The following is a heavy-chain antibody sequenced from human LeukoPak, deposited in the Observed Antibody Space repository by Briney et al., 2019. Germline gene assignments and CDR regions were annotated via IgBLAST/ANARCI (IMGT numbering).Heavy chain of an antibody. V-gene: IGHV1-46*01. CDR3: AREPRWGYDSSGYYLP. D-gene: IGHD3-22*01. CDR2: INPSGGST. CDR1: GYTFTSYY. J-gene: IGHJ4*02. Sequence: GASVKVSCKASGYTFTSYYMHWVRQAPGQGLEWMGIINPSGGSTSFAQKFQGRVTMTRDMSTSTVYMELSSLRSEDTAVYYCAREPRWGYDSSGYYLPWGQGTLVTVSS.